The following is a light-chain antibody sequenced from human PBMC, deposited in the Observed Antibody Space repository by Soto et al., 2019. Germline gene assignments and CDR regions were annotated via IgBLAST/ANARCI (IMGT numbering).Light chain of an antibody. V-gene: IGKV1-6*01. Sequence: AIQKTQSPSSLSASVGDRVTITCRASQGIRNDLGWYQQKPGKAPKLLIYGASSLQSGVPSRFSGSGSGTDFTLTISSLQPEDFATYYCLQDYNSPYTFGQGTKLEIK. CDR3: LQDYNSPYT. CDR1: QGIRND. J-gene: IGKJ2*01. CDR2: GAS.